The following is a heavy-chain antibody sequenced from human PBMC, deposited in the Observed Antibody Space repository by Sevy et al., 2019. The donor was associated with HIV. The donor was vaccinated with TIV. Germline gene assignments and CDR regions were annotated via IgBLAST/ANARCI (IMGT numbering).Heavy chain of an antibody. V-gene: IGHV3-23*01. Sequence: GGYLRLSCAASGFTFSISAMTWVRQAPGKGLERVSVISGSGNSAYYADSVKGRFTISRDNSKNTLSLQMNSLRAEDTAVYYCAKGGRSYGDSYFDHWGQGTLVYVSS. D-gene: IGHD5-18*01. CDR1: GFTFSISA. CDR2: ISGSGNSA. J-gene: IGHJ4*02. CDR3: AKGGRSYGDSYFDH.